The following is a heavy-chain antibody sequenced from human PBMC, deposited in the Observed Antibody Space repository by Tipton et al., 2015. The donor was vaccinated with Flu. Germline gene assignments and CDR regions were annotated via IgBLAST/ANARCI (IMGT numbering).Heavy chain of an antibody. CDR2: INHSGRT. D-gene: IGHD2-15*01. Sequence: TLSLTCTVSGGSIRGYYWNWIRQFPGKGLEWIGEINHSGRTNYNPSLKSRVTISVDTSKNQFSLKLSSVNAADTAVYYCARHGSYYFDYWGQGTLVTVSS. CDR1: GGSIRGYY. J-gene: IGHJ4*02. CDR3: ARHGSYYFDY. V-gene: IGHV4-34*01.